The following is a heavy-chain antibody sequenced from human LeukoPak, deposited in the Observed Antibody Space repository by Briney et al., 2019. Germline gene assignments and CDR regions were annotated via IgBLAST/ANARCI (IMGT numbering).Heavy chain of an antibody. CDR1: GASFSDFH. V-gene: IGHV4-34*01. D-gene: IGHD2/OR15-2a*01. CDR2: INHN. CDR3: ARGRRAFYQTRGNRFYYYMDV. Sequence: NPSESLSLTCAVYGASFSDFHWTWIRQSPGKGLEWIGEINHNNYNPSLKSRVTISLDTSKNQISLNLTSVTAADTAVHYCARGRRAFYQTRGNRFYYYMDVWGKGTTVIVSS. J-gene: IGHJ6*03.